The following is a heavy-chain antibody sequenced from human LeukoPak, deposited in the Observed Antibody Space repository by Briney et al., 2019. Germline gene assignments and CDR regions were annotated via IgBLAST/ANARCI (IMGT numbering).Heavy chain of an antibody. Sequence: LAGGSLRLSCAASGFTFSGHWMSWVRQAPGKGLEWVANINQGGSDKYYVDSVKGRFTISRVNANNLLYLQMNSLRGEDTAVYYCTRDRSRAEDDWGQGTLVTVSS. CDR3: TRDRSRAEDD. CDR2: INQGGSDK. V-gene: IGHV3-7*01. CDR1: GFTFSGHW. D-gene: IGHD1-14*01. J-gene: IGHJ4*02.